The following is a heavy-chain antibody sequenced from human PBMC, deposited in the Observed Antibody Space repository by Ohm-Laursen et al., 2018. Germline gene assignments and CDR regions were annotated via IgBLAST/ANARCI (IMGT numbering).Heavy chain of an antibody. Sequence: ASVKVSCKASGSTFTGYHMHWVRQAPGQGLEWMGWINPDSGGTNYAQKFQGRVTMTRDTSISTAYMEVSRPRSDGTAVYYCARSRYKWNYGYFDYWGQGTLVIVSS. CDR3: ARSRYKWNYGYFDY. J-gene: IGHJ4*02. V-gene: IGHV1-2*02. CDR1: GSTFTGYH. D-gene: IGHD1-7*01. CDR2: INPDSGGT.